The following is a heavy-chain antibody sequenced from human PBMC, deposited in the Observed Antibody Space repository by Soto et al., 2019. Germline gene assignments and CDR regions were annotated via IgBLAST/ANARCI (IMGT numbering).Heavy chain of an antibody. D-gene: IGHD3-3*01. CDR1: GGAISGYY. V-gene: IGHV4-4*07. Sequence: QVQLQESGPGLVKPSETLSLTCTVSGGAISGYYWTWIRQSDGKGLEWIGRIYSSGGTKYNPSLQSRVTMSLDTSKNQFSLRLTSVTAADPAVYYCARGQRFSDSFDPWGQGTLVTVSS. CDR3: ARGQRFSDSFDP. CDR2: IYSSGGT. J-gene: IGHJ5*02.